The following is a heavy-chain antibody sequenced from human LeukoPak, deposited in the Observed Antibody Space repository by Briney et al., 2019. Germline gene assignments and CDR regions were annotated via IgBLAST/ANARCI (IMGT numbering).Heavy chain of an antibody. CDR1: EFSVGSNY. V-gene: IGHV3-66*01. J-gene: IGHJ4*02. D-gene: IGHD3-9*01. CDR3: ARGPPAGHYYFDY. Sequence: GGSLRLSCAASEFSVGSNYMTWVRPAPGKGLEWVSLIYSGGSTYYADSVKGRFTISRDNSKNTLYLQMNSLRAEDAAVYYCARGPPAGHYYFDYWGQGTLVTVSS. CDR2: IYSGGST.